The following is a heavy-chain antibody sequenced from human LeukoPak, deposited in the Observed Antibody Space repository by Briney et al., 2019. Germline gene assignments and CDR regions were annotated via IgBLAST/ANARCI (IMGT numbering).Heavy chain of an antibody. V-gene: IGHV3-48*03. CDR1: GFTFSSYE. D-gene: IGHD3-3*01. J-gene: IGHJ6*03. CDR3: ARDSSITIFGVVIPHYYYYYMDV. Sequence: PGGSLRLSCAASGFTFSSYEMNWVRQAPGKGLEWVSYISSSGSTIYYADSVKGRFTISRDNAKNSLYLQMNSLRAEDTAVYYCARDSSITIFGVVIPHYYYYYMDVWGKGTTVTVSS. CDR2: ISSSGSTI.